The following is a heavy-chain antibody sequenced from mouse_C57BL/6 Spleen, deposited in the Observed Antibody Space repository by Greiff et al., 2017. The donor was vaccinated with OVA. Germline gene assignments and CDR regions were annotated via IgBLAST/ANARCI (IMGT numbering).Heavy chain of an antibody. CDR1: GYSITSGYY. D-gene: IGHD1-1*01. CDR3: ARNPSSYGYFDV. J-gene: IGHJ1*03. V-gene: IGHV3-6*01. Sequence: ESGPGLVKPSQSLSLTCSVTGYSITSGYYWNWIRQFPGNKLEWMGYISYDGSNNYNPSLKNRISITRDTSKNQFFLKLNSVTTEDTATYYCARNPSSYGYFDVWGTGTTVTVSS. CDR2: ISYDGSN.